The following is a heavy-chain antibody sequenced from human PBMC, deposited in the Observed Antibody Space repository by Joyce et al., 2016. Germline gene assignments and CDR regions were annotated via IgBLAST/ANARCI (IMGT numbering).Heavy chain of an antibody. CDR3: ARGGISYYYAMDV. CDR1: GSTFSSSS. CDR2: ISATSDYI. D-gene: IGHD3-16*01. J-gene: IGHJ6*02. V-gene: IGHV3-21*01. Sequence: QLVESGGGVVKAGGSLRLSCEASGSTFSSSSMSWFRQGPGKGMGWVAAISATSDYIFHAETVRGRFTVSRDNAKKTLYLQMNSLRAEDSAVFYCARGGISYYYAMDVWGQGTTVTVSS.